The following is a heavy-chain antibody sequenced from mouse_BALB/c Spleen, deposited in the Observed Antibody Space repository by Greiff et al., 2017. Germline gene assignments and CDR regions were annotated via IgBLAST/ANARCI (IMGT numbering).Heavy chain of an antibody. Sequence: DVMLVESGGGLVQPGGSLKLSCAASGFTFSSYGMSWVRQTPDKRLELVATINSNGGSTYYPDSVKGRFTISRDNAKNTLYLQMSSLKSEDTAMYYCARGYAMDYWGQGTSVTVSS. J-gene: IGHJ4*01. CDR2: INSNGGST. CDR1: GFTFSSYG. CDR3: ARGYAMDY. V-gene: IGHV5-6-3*01.